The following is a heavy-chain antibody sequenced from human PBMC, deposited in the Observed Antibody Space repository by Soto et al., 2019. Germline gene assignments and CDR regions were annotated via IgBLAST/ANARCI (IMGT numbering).Heavy chain of an antibody. CDR3: ARVNGDIDY. J-gene: IGHJ4*02. CDR1: GYTFTRYD. V-gene: IGHV1-8*01. Sequence: QVQLVQSGAEVKKPGASVKVSCRASGYTFTRYDINWVRQATGQGLEWMGWMNLNSGYTGHAQKFQGRVTMTRDSSTSTAYTELSSLRSEDTAVYYCARVNGDIDYWGQGTLVTVSS. CDR2: MNLNSGYT. D-gene: IGHD4-17*01.